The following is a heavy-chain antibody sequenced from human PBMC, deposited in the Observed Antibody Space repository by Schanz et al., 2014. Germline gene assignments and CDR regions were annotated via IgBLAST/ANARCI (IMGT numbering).Heavy chain of an antibody. V-gene: IGHV1-69*04. CDR1: GYAFTTYG. CDR3: ARSNYYDNSDYYNSFDY. J-gene: IGHJ4*02. CDR2: VIPSLGLA. Sequence: QVQLVQSGAEVKKPGASVRVSCKVSGYAFTTYGISWVRQAPGQGLEWMGRVIPSLGLAKYEQKFQDKVTITADTSTNTAYMELSSLTSEDTAVHYCARSNYYDNSDYYNSFDYWGQGTLVTVSS. D-gene: IGHD3-22*01.